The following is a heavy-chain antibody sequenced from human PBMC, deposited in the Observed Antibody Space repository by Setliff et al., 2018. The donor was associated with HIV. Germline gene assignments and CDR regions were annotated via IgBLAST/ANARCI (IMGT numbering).Heavy chain of an antibody. Sequence: PGGSLRLSCASSGFTLSNTYMAWVRQAPGKRPEWVSTLYGSGDTYHADSVKGRFTLSRDTSKNTMFLQMNSLRAEDTAVYYCATGGPFEGLDHWGLGTLVTVSS. CDR1: GFTLSNTY. V-gene: IGHV3-66*01. D-gene: IGHD7-27*01. CDR2: LYGSGDT. CDR3: ATGGPFEGLDH. J-gene: IGHJ4*02.